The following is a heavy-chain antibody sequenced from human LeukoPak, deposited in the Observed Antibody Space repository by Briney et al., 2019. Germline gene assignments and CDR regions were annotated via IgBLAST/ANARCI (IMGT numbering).Heavy chain of an antibody. V-gene: IGHV1-2*02. CDR3: ARAPLGSTGSERRKDWFDP. D-gene: IGHD1-1*01. CDR2: INPNSGGT. CDR1: GYTFTGYY. J-gene: IGHJ5*02. Sequence: ASVKVSCKASGYTFTGYYMHWVRQAPGQGLEWMGWINPNSGGTNYAQKFQGRVTMTRDTSISTAYMELRSLRSDDTAVYYCARAPLGSTGSERRKDWFDPWGQGTLVTVSS.